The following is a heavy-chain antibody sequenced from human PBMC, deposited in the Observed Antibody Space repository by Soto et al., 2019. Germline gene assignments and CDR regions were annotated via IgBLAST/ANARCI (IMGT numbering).Heavy chain of an antibody. J-gene: IGHJ5*02. V-gene: IGHV4-59*08. Sequence: PSETLSLTCTVSGGSISSYYWSWIRQPPGKGLEWIGYIYYSGSTNYNPSLKSRVTISVDTSKNQFSLKLSSVTAADTAVYYCARRTGWNWFDPWGQGTLVTVSS. CDR2: IYYSGST. D-gene: IGHD4-17*01. CDR1: GGSISSYY. CDR3: ARRTGWNWFDP.